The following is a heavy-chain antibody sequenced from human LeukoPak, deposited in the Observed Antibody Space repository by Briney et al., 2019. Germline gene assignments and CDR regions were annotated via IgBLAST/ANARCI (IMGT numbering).Heavy chain of an antibody. CDR1: GVSISSYY. CDR2: IYYSGST. CDR3: ERQNGYSGPFDI. D-gene: IGHD6-13*01. Sequence: PSETLSLTCTVSGVSISSYYWSWIRQPPGKGLEWIGYIYYSGSTNYNPSLKSRVAISVDTSKNQFSLKLSSVTAADTAVYYCERQNGYSGPFDIWGQGTMVTVSS. J-gene: IGHJ3*02. V-gene: IGHV4-59*08.